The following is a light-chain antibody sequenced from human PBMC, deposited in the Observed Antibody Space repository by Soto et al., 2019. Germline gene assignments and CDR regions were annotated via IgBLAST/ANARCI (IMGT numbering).Light chain of an antibody. CDR3: QQYGGSTRT. CDR2: DAS. Sequence: EIVLTQSPATLSLSPGERATLSCRASQSVSSYLAWCQQQPGQAPSLLIYDASNGATGVQDRITGRGSGTDFTLSISRLEPEDFAVYYCQQYGGSTRTFGQGTKVDIK. CDR1: QSVSSY. J-gene: IGKJ1*01. V-gene: IGKV3-20*01.